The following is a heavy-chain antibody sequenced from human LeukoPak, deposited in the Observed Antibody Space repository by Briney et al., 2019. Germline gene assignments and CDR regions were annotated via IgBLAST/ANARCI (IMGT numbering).Heavy chain of an antibody. CDR1: GFTFSSYA. V-gene: IGHV3-23*01. J-gene: IGHJ6*03. CDR3: AKDKTFTGYSSGWSGPMDV. CDR2: ISGSGGST. Sequence: PGGSLRLSCAASGFTFSSYAMSWVRQAPGKGLEWVSAISGSGGSTYYADSVKGRFTISRDNSKNTLYLQMNGLRAEDTAVYYCAKDKTFTGYSSGWSGPMDVWGKGTTVTVSS. D-gene: IGHD6-19*01.